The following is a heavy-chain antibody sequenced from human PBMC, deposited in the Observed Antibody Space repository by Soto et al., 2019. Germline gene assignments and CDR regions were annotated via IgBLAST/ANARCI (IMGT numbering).Heavy chain of an antibody. Sequence: PGGSLRLSCAASGFTFSTYSMKWVRQAPGKGLEWVSSIGSSNSYIFYADSVKGRFTMSRDNATNSLYLQMNSLRADDTAVYYCVSQPGPTARCTYWGQGTLVTSPQ. D-gene: IGHD1-7*01. CDR1: GFTFSTYS. J-gene: IGHJ4*02. CDR2: IGSSNSYI. V-gene: IGHV3-21*01. CDR3: VSQPGPTARCTY.